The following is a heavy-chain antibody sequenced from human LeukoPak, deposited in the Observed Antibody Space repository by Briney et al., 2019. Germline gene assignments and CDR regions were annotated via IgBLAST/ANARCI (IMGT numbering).Heavy chain of an antibody. CDR1: GFTFSSYA. V-gene: IGHV3-30*04. Sequence: GGSLRLSCAASGFTFSSYAVHWVRQAPGKGLEWVAVISYDGSNKYYADSVKGRFTISRDNAKNSLYLQMNSLRAEDTAVYYCARDSSSPAYYYYYMDVWGKGTTVTVSS. J-gene: IGHJ6*03. CDR2: ISYDGSNK. CDR3: ARDSSSPAYYYYYMDV. D-gene: IGHD6-6*01.